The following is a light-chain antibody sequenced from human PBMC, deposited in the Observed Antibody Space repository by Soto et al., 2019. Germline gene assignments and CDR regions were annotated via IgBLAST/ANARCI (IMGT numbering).Light chain of an antibody. CDR3: NSYTRSSRYV. Sequence: QSVLTQPASVSGSPGQSITISCTGTSSDVGGYNYVSWYQQHPGKAPKLMIYEVSNRPSGVSNRFSGSKSGNTASLTISGLQAEDAAYYYCNSYTRSSRYVFGTGTTVTVL. CDR2: EVS. V-gene: IGLV2-14*01. J-gene: IGLJ1*01. CDR1: SSDVGGYNY.